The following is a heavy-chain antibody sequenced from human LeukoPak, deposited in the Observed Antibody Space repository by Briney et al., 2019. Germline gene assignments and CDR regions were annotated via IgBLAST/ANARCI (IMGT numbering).Heavy chain of an antibody. J-gene: IGHJ4*02. V-gene: IGHV4-30-4*01. CDR3: ARVGRGIGGSGSYVD. Sequence: PSETLSLTCTVSGGSISSGDYCWRWVRQRPGRGRGWIVYIYYSGSTYYYPSLKSRVTISVDTSKNQFSLKLSSVTAADTAVYYCARVGRGIGGSGSYVDWSQGTLVTVSS. D-gene: IGHD3-10*01. CDR2: IYYSGST. CDR1: GGSISSGDYC.